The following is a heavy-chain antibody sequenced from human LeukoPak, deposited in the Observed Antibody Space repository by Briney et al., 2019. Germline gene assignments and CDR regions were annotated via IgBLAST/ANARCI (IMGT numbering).Heavy chain of an antibody. D-gene: IGHD3-9*01. CDR1: GGSISSSSYY. J-gene: IGHJ4*02. CDR2: IKQDGSEK. Sequence: PSETLSLTCTVSGGSISSSSYYWGWIRQPPGKGLEWVANIKQDGSEKYYVDSVKGRFTISRDNAKNSLYLQMNTLRGEDTAIYYCLTGDHYDYWGRGTLVTVSS. V-gene: IGHV3-7*01. CDR3: LTGDHYDY.